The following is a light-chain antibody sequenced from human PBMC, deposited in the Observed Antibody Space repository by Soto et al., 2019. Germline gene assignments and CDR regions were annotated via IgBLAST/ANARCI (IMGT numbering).Light chain of an antibody. J-gene: IGLJ1*01. CDR3: SSYTNTGTLYV. Sequence: QSALTQPRSVSGSPGQSVTISCTGTNSDVGGYNSVSWYQQHPGKAPKLIIYEVAKRPSGVSSRFSGSKSGNTASLTISGLQAEDEADYHCSSYTNTGTLYVFGTGTKLTVL. CDR2: EVA. CDR1: NSDVGGYNS. V-gene: IGLV2-14*01.